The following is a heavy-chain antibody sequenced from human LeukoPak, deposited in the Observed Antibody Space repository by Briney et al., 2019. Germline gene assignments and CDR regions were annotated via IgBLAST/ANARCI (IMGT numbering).Heavy chain of an antibody. CDR2: INPNSGGT. J-gene: IGHJ4*02. CDR3: ARDRGYSYGIYFDY. D-gene: IGHD5-18*01. CDR1: GYTFTGYY. Sequence: ASVKVSCKASGYTFTGYYIHWVRQAPGQGLEWMGWINPNSGGTNYAQKFQGRVTMTRDTSISTAYMELSRLRSDDTAVYYCARDRGYSYGIYFDYWGQGTLVTVSS. V-gene: IGHV1-2*02.